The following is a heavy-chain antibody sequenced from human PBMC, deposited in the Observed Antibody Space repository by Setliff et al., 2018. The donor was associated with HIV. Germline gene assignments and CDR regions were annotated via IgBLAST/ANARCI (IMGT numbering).Heavy chain of an antibody. Sequence: SETLSLTCTVSGGSIRSGSYYWTWIRQPAGKGPEWIGHVYTNGYTNYNPSLKSRVTISVDTSRDQFSLQLTSVTAADTAVYYCARAPPGIQNDAFDVWGQGTMVTVSS. CDR2: VYTNGYT. CDR1: GGSIRSGSYY. J-gene: IGHJ3*01. CDR3: ARAPPGIQNDAFDV. V-gene: IGHV4-61*09.